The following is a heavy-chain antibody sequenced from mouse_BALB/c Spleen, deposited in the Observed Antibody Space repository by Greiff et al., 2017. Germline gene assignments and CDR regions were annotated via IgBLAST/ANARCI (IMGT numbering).Heavy chain of an antibody. CDR2: ISSGGSYT. CDR3: ARVESAY. CDR1: GFTFSSYG. V-gene: IGHV5-6*02. J-gene: IGHJ3*01. Sequence: DVMLVESGGDLVKPGGSLKLSCAASGFTFSSYGMSWVRQTPDKRLEWVATISSGGSYTYYPDTVTGRFTISRDNAKNTLYLEMSSLRSEDTAMYYCARVESAYWGQGTLVTVSA.